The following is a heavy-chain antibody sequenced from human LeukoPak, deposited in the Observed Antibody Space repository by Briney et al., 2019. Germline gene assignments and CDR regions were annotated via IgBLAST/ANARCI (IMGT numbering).Heavy chain of an antibody. V-gene: IGHV3-48*01. D-gene: IGHD3-22*01. CDR1: GFTFSSYS. J-gene: IGHJ4*02. CDR2: ISETSSFM. CDR3: AKGLRYYYDSSGYYFDY. Sequence: GGSLRLSCAASGFTFSSYSRNWVRQAPGKGLEWISYISETSSFMYYADSVKGRFTISRDNAKNSLYLQMNSLSAEDTAVYYCAKGLRYYYDSSGYYFDYWGQGTLVTVSS.